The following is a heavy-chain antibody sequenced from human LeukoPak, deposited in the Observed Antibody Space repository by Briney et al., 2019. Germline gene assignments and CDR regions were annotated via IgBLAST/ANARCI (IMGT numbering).Heavy chain of an antibody. CDR3: ARNDYGDYGWYFDL. CDR2: ISSSGSTI. D-gene: IGHD4-17*01. J-gene: IGHJ2*01. CDR1: GFTFSDHY. V-gene: IGHV3-11*04. Sequence: GGSLRLSCAASGFTFSDHYMDWVRQAPGKGLEWVSYISSSGSTIYYADSVKGRFTISRDNAKNSLYLQMNSLRAEDTAVYYCARNDYGDYGWYFDLWGRGTLVTVSS.